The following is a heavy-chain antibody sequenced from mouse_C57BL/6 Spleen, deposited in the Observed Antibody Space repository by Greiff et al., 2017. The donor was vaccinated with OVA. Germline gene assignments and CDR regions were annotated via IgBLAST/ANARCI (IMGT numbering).Heavy chain of an antibody. CDR2: INPSTGGT. Sequence: EVKLQESGPELVKPGASVKISCKASGYSFTGYYMNWVKQSPEKSLEWIGEINPSTGGTTYNQKFKAKATLTVDKSSSTAYMQLKSLTSEDSAVYYCARGLQGYWGQGTTLTVSS. CDR3: ARGLQGY. CDR1: GYSFTGYY. J-gene: IGHJ2*01. D-gene: IGHD2-13*01. V-gene: IGHV1-42*01.